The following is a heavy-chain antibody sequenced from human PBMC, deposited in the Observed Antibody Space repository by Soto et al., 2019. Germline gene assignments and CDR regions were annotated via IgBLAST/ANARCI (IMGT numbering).Heavy chain of an antibody. J-gene: IGHJ6*02. D-gene: IGHD1-26*01. CDR3: ARDHGGATPYYYYYYGMDG. Sequence: GESLRLSCSASGFPFSSYGMHWVGPAPGKGLEGVAVIWYDGINKYYADSVKGRFTISRDNSKNTLYLQMNSLRAEDTAVYYCARDHGGATPYYYYYYGMDGWGQGTTVTVS. CDR2: IWYDGINK. CDR1: GFPFSSYG. V-gene: IGHV3-33*01.